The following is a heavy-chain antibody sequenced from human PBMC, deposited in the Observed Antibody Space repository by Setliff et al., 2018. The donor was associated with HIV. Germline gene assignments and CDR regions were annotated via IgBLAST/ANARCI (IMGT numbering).Heavy chain of an antibody. D-gene: IGHD6-19*01. V-gene: IGHV1-8*02. Sequence: GASVKVSCKSSAYTFNFYDINWVRQATGQGLEWVGWMNPNGDNTGYAQNFQGRVTMTRNTSISTAYMELSSLRSEDTAMYYCARALRRPVAGSVQYYYYMDVWGKGTTVTVSS. CDR1: AYTFNFYD. J-gene: IGHJ6*03. CDR2: MNPNGDNT. CDR3: ARALRRPVAGSVQYYYYMDV.